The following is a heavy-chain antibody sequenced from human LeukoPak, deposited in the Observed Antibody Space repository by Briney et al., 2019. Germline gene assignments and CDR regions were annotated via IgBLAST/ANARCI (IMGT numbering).Heavy chain of an antibody. CDR1: GFVFRNYF. Sequence: GGSLGLFCAASGFVFRNYFMSWVRQAPGKGLEWVASIKNDGSEIYYVDSVRGRYTISRDNTKNSLYLQMSSLRAEDTAVYYCATDRGWRTSGYYLYYFEYWGQGTLVTFSS. J-gene: IGHJ4*02. CDR2: IKNDGSEI. V-gene: IGHV3-7*01. CDR3: ATDRGWRTSGYYLYYFEY. D-gene: IGHD3-3*01.